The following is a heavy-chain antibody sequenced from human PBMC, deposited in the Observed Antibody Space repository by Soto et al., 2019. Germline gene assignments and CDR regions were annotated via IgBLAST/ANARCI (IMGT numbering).Heavy chain of an antibody. CDR2: IYYSGST. V-gene: IGHV4-61*01. CDR3: ARDPQGWFDP. J-gene: IGHJ5*02. Sequence: SETLSLTCTVSGGSVSSGSYYWSWIRQPPGKGLEWIGYIYYSGSTNYNPSLKSRVTISVDTSKNQFSLKLSSVTAADTAVYYCARDPQGWFDPWGQGTLVTAPQ. CDR1: GGSVSSGSYY.